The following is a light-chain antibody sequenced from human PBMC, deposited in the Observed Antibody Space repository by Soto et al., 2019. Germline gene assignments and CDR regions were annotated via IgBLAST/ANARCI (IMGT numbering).Light chain of an antibody. V-gene: IGLV1-44*01. CDR2: SNN. CDR3: AAWDDSLNGDVV. J-gene: IGLJ2*01. Sequence: QSVLTQPPSASGTPGQRVTISCSGSSSNIGSNAVNWYQQLPGTAPKLLIYSNNQRPSGVPDRFSGSKSGTSASLAISALQSEDEADYYCAAWDDSLNGDVVFGAGTKVTVL. CDR1: SSNIGSNA.